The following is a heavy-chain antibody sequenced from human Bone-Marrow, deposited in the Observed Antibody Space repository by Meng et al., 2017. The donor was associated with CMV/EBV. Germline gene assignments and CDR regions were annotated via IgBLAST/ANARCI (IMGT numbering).Heavy chain of an antibody. Sequence: GGSLRLSCAASGFTFSSYEMNWVRQAPGKGLEWVSYISSSGSTIYYAGSVKGRFTISRDNAKNSLYLQMNSLRAEDTAVYYCARKLCRLRSSWHRGMDVWGQGTTVTVSS. J-gene: IGHJ6*02. CDR3: ARKLCRLRSSWHRGMDV. D-gene: IGHD6-13*01. CDR2: ISSSGSTI. V-gene: IGHV3-48*03. CDR1: GFTFSSYE.